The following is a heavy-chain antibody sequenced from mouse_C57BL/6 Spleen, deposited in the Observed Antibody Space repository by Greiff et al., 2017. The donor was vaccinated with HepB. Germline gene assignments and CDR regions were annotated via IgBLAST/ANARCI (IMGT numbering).Heavy chain of an antibody. CDR3: ARNRTMDPYAMDY. J-gene: IGHJ4*01. D-gene: IGHD1-1*02. Sequence: VKLQESGPGLVQPSQSLSITCTVSGFSLTSYGVHWVRQSPGKGLEWLGVIWSGGSTDYNAAFISRLSISKDNSKSQVSFKMNSLQADDTAIYYCARNRTMDPYAMDYWGQGTSVTVSS. CDR2: IWSGGST. V-gene: IGHV2-2*01. CDR1: GFSLTSYG.